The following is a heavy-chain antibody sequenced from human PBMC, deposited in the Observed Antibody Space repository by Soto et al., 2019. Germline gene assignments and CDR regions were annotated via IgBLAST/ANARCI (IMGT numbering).Heavy chain of an antibody. D-gene: IGHD6-19*01. CDR3: ARYRREAVAWYTLDT. Sequence: PSETLSLTCTVSGGSISSNYWTWIRHPPGKGLEWIGYVYNSGSTNYNPSLKSRVTISEDTSKSQFSLKVNSMTAADTDVYYCARYRREAVAWYTLDTWGQGILVTVSS. CDR2: VYNSGST. CDR1: GGSISSNY. V-gene: IGHV4-59*01. J-gene: IGHJ5*02.